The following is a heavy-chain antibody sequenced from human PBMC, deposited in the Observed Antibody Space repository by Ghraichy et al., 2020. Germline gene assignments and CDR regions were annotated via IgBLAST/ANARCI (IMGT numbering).Heavy chain of an antibody. V-gene: IGHV4-4*07. CDR2: IYTSGST. CDR3: ARDLPLYYYGSGRGGMDG. D-gene: IGHD3-10*01. Sequence: SETLSLTCTVSGGSISSYYWSWIRQPAGKGLEWIGRIYTSGSTNYNPSLKSRVTMSVDTSKNQFSLKLSSVTAADAAVYYCARDLPLYYYGSGRGGMDGWGQGTTVTVSS. J-gene: IGHJ6*02. CDR1: GGSISSYY.